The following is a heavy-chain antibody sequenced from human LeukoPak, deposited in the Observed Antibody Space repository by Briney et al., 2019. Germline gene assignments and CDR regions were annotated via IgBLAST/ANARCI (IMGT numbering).Heavy chain of an antibody. V-gene: IGHV3-48*02. CDR3: ARAPYYDFWSGYYGYYYGMDV. J-gene: IGHJ6*02. CDR1: GFTFSSYS. CDR2: ISSSSSTI. Sequence: PGGSLRLSCAASGFTFSSYSMNWVRQAPGKGPEWVSYISSSSSTIYYADSVKGRFTISRDNAKNSLYLQMNSLRDEDTAVYYCARAPYYDFWSGYYGYYYGMDVWGQGTTVTVSS. D-gene: IGHD3-3*01.